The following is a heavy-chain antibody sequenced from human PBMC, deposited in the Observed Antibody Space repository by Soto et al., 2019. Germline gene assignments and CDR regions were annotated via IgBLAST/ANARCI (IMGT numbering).Heavy chain of an antibody. CDR2: ISDDGSNT. CDR3: AREVYYDFWSGFNTHPYYFDD. V-gene: IGHV3-30-3*01. Sequence: QVQLVESGGGVVQPGRSLRLSCAASGFTFSRHTMHWVRQAPGKGLEWVAAISDDGSNTYYADSVKGRFTISRDNSKNTLYLQMNSLSSEDTAGHHCAREVYYDFWSGFNTHPYYFDDWGQGTLVTLSS. D-gene: IGHD3-3*01. CDR1: GFTFSRHT. J-gene: IGHJ4*02.